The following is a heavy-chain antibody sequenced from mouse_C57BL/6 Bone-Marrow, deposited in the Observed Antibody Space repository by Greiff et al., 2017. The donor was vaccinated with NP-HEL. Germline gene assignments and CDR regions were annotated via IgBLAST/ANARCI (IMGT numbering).Heavy chain of an antibody. J-gene: IGHJ4*01. CDR2: IWTGGGT. D-gene: IGHD6-1*01. Sequence: QVQLQQSGPGLVAPSQSLSITCTVSGFSLTSYAISWVRQPPGKGLEWLGVIWTGGGTNYNSALKSRLSISKDNSKSQVFLKMNSLQTDDTARYYCARNPPHSAKTLDYWGQGTSVTVSS. CDR3: ARNPPHSAKTLDY. CDR1: GFSLTSYA. V-gene: IGHV2-9-1*01.